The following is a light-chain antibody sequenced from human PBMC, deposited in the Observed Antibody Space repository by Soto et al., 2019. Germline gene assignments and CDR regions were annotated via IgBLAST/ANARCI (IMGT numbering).Light chain of an antibody. Sequence: DIQMTQYQSSLSASLGDRVTITCRASQSISSYLNWYQQKPGKAPKLLIYAASSLQSGVPSRFSGSGSGTDFTLTISSLQPEDFATYYCQQSYSTPITFGQGTRLEIK. CDR1: QSISSY. CDR3: QQSYSTPIT. CDR2: AAS. V-gene: IGKV1-39*01. J-gene: IGKJ5*01.